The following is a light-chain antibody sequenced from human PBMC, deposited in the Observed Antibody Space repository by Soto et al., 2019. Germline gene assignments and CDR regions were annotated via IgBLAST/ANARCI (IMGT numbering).Light chain of an antibody. CDR2: KAS. CDR1: QSISSW. J-gene: IGKJ1*01. V-gene: IGKV1-5*03. Sequence: DLQMTQSPSTLSASVGDRVTITCRASQSISSWLAWYQQKPGKAPKILIYKASSLESGVPSRFSGSGSGTEFTLTISSLQPDDFASYYCHQYNAYPWTFGQGTKVEIK. CDR3: HQYNAYPWT.